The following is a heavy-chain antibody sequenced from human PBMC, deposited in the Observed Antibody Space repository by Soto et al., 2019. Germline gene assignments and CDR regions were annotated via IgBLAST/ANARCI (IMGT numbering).Heavy chain of an antibody. V-gene: IGHV3-7*05. D-gene: IGHD5-12*01. CDR1: GFTFSSYW. J-gene: IGHJ4*02. CDR3: ARVEMATISGYFDD. CDR2: IKQDGSEK. Sequence: PGGSLRLSCAASGFTFSSYWMSWVRQAPGKGLEWVANIKQDGSEKYYVDSVKGRFTISRDNAKNPLYLQMNSLRAEDTAVYYCARVEMATISGYFDDWGQGPLVTVAS.